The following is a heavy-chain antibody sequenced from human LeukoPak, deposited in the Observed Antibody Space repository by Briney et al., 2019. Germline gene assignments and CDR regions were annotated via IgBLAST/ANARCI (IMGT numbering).Heavy chain of an antibody. J-gene: IGHJ5*02. Sequence: PSETLSLTCSVSGGSISSSSYFWGWIRQPPGKGLEWIGSIYYSGSTYSNPSLKSRVTISVDTSENQFSLKLSSVTAADTAVYYCARQSIAAAGPLGGFDPWGQGTLVTVSS. CDR1: GGSISSSSYF. CDR3: ARQSIAAAGPLGGFDP. V-gene: IGHV4-39*01. D-gene: IGHD6-13*01. CDR2: IYYSGST.